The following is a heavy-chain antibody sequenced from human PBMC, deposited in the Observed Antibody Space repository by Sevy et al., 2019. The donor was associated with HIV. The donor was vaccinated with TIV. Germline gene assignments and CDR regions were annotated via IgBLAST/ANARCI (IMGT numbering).Heavy chain of an antibody. CDR3: TREKVGAGYYFDY. Sequence: SETLCLTCSVSGGSISPYYWTWIRQPPGKALEWIGNVFYSGTTNYNPSLESRVTISIDTSKNQFFLILSSVTAADTAFYYCTREKVGAGYYFDYWGQGTLVTVSS. D-gene: IGHD1-26*01. CDR2: VFYSGTT. V-gene: IGHV4-59*01. CDR1: GGSISPYY. J-gene: IGHJ4*02.